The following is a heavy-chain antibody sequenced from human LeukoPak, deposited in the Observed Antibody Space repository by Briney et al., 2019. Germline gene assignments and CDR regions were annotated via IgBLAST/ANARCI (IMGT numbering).Heavy chain of an antibody. D-gene: IGHD3-3*01. CDR3: ARAGGYYDFWSGYSWFDP. CDR2: INHSGST. V-gene: IGHV4-34*01. CDR1: GGPFSGYY. J-gene: IGHJ5*02. Sequence: PSETLSLTCAVYGGPFSGYYWSWIRQPPGKGLEWIGEINHSGSTNYNPSLKSRVTISVDTSKNQFSLKLSSVTAADTAVYYCARAGGYYDFWSGYSWFDPWGQGTLVTVSS.